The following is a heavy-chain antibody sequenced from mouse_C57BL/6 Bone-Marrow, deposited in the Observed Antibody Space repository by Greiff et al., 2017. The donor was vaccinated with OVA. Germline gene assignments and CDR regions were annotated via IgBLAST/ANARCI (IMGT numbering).Heavy chain of an antibody. Sequence: QVQLQQPGAELVKPGASVKLSCKASGYTFTSYWMHLVKQRPGQGLEWIGMIHPNSGSTNYNEKFKSKATLTVDKSSSTAYMQLSSLTSEDSAVYYRARGLYYGSTLDYWGQGTTLTVSS. CDR3: ARGLYYGSTLDY. J-gene: IGHJ2*01. CDR2: IHPNSGST. D-gene: IGHD1-1*01. V-gene: IGHV1-64*01. CDR1: GYTFTSYW.